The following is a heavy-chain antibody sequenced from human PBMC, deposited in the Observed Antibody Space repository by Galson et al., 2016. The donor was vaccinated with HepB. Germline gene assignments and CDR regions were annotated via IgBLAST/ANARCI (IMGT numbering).Heavy chain of an antibody. V-gene: IGHV3-30*18. CDR2: IWYDGSNK. Sequence: SLRLSCAASGYFFSDFSMNWVRQAPGKGLEWVAVIWYDGSNKYYADSVKGRFTISRDNSKNTLSLQMNSLRAEDTAVYYCAKNDILAGYSAFDYWGQGTLVTVSS. CDR3: AKNDILAGYSAFDY. CDR1: GYFFSDFS. D-gene: IGHD3-9*01. J-gene: IGHJ4*02.